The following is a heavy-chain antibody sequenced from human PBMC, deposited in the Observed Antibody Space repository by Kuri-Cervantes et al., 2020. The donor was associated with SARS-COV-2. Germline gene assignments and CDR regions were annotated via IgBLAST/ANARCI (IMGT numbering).Heavy chain of an antibody. V-gene: IGHV3-11*06. CDR3: ARGGYSSSSGHYFDY. D-gene: IGHD6-6*01. Sequence: GESLKISCAASGFTFSDYYMSWIRQAPGKGLEWVSYISSSSSYIYYADSVKGRFTISRDNAKNSLYLQMNSLRAEDTAVYYCARGGYSSSSGHYFDYWGQGTLVTVSS. CDR2: ISSSSSYI. CDR1: GFTFSDYY. J-gene: IGHJ4*02.